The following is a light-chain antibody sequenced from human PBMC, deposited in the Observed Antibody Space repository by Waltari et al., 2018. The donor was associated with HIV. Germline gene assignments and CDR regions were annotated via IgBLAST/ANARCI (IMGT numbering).Light chain of an antibody. Sequence: SYGLTQPPSVSVSPGQTATITCSGDTLPKQYGYWYQQKPGHAPVMVIYKDRERPSGIPGRFFGSSSATTATLTISGVQPEDEADYYCQSSDISGNYWVLGGGTKLTVL. CDR3: QSSDISGNYWV. J-gene: IGLJ2*01. CDR2: KDR. V-gene: IGLV3-25*03. CDR1: TLPKQY.